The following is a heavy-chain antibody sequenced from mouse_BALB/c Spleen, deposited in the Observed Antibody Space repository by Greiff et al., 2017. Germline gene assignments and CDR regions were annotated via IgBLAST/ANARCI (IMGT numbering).Heavy chain of an antibody. CDR1: GYTFTSYY. CDR2: IYPGDGST. J-gene: IGHJ4*01. V-gene: IGHV1S56*01. D-gene: IGHD4-1*01. CDR3: ARRSLTGPNYAMDY. Sequence: QVQLQQSGPELVKPGASVKMSCKASGYTFTSYYIHWVKQRPGQGLEWIGWIYPGDGSTKYNEKFKGKTTLTADKSSSTAYMLLSSLTSEDSAIYFCARRSLTGPNYAMDYWGQGTSVTVSS.